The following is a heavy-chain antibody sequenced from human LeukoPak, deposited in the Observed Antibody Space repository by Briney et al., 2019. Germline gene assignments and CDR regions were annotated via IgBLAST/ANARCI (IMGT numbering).Heavy chain of an antibody. J-gene: IGHJ5*02. CDR1: GFTFSDYY. CDR2: ISSSGSTI. CDR3: AKGSGSSSSFNWFDP. V-gene: IGHV3-11*01. Sequence: GGSLRLSCAASGFTFSDYYMSWIRQAPGKGLEWVSYISSSGSTIYYADSVKGRFTISRDNAKNSLYLQMNSLRAEDTALYYCAKGSGSSSSFNWFDPWGQGTLVTVSS. D-gene: IGHD6-6*01.